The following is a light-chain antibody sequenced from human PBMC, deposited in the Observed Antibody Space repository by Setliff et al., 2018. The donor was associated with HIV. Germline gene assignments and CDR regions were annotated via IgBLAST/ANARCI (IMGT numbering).Light chain of an antibody. V-gene: IGLV2-14*03. CDR3: ASYTGISAPVL. CDR1: SSDVGSYDY. J-gene: IGLJ3*02. CDR2: EVI. Sequence: LTQPASVSGSPGQSITISCTGSSSDVGSYDYVSWYQRFPGKAPKLIIYEVISRPSGISSRFSGSKSGNTASLTISGLQAEDEGYYFCASYTGISAPVLFGGGTKVTVL.